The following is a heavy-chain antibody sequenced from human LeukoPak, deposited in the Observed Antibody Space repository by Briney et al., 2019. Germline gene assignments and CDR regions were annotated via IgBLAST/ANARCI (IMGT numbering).Heavy chain of an antibody. J-gene: IGHJ4*02. Sequence: SQTLSLTCTVSGGSISSGGYYWSWLRQHPGEGLEWIVNIYYSGSTYSYPSLKSLLTISVDTSKNQFSLRLTSVTAADTAVYYCARDKGDGYNYWLFDHWGQGTLVTVSS. CDR2: IYYSGST. CDR1: GGSISSGGYY. V-gene: IGHV4-31*01. D-gene: IGHD5-24*01. CDR3: ARDKGDGYNYWLFDH.